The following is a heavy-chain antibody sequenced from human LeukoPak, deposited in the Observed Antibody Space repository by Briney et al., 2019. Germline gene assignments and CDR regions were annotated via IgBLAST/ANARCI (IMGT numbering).Heavy chain of an antibody. CDR2: IYPGDSDT. D-gene: IGHD3-10*01. CDR3: ARQSDGSGSYYNALGYFDY. CDR1: GYSFTSYW. V-gene: IGHV5-51*01. Sequence: GESLKISCKGSGYSFTSYWFGWVRQMPGKGLEWMGIIYPGDSDTRYSPSFQGQVTISADKSISTAYLQWSSLKASDTAMYYCARQSDGSGSYYNALGYFDYWGQGTLVTVSS. J-gene: IGHJ4*02.